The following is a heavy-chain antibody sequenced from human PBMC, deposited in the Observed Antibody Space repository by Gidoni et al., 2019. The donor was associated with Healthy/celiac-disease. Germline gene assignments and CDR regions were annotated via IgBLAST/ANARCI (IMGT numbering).Heavy chain of an antibody. D-gene: IGHD3-22*01. CDR2: INQDGSEK. CDR1: GFPFSSYW. CDR3: ARDFLVITTPHDY. J-gene: IGHJ4*02. V-gene: IGHV3-7*01. Sequence: EVQLVESGGGLVQPGGSLRLSCAASGFPFSSYWMSWVRQAPGKGLEWVANINQDGSEKYYVDSVKGRFTISRDNAKNSLYLQMNSLRAEDTAVYYCARDFLVITTPHDYWGQGTLVTVSS.